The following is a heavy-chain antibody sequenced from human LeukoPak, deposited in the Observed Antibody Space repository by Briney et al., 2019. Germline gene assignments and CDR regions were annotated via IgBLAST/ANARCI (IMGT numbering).Heavy chain of an antibody. D-gene: IGHD3-3*01. CDR3: ARQYYDFWSGFYTADYYFDY. CDR2: ISSKSHYI. J-gene: IGHJ4*02. CDR1: GFTFSNFG. Sequence: PGGSLRLSCAASGFTFSNFGMNWVRQAPGEGLEWVSSISSKSHYIYYADSVKGRFTISRDNAKNSLYLQMNNLRAEDSAVYYCARQYYDFWSGFYTADYYFDYWGQGTLVTVSS. V-gene: IGHV3-21*01.